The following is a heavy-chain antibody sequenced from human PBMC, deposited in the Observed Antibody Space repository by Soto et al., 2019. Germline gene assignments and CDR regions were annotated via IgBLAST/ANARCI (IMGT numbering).Heavy chain of an antibody. CDR3: ARLYCSAASCYSVGAFDI. D-gene: IGHD2-15*01. CDR2: IWFDGSDK. V-gene: IGHV3-33*01. J-gene: IGHJ3*02. CDR1: GFTFSSYG. Sequence: GGSLRLSCAASGFTFSSYGMHWVRQAPGKGLEWVALIWFDGSDKYYTESVKGRFTISRDNSKSTLYLQMNSLRAEDTAVYYCARLYCSAASCYSVGAFDIRGQGTMVTVSS.